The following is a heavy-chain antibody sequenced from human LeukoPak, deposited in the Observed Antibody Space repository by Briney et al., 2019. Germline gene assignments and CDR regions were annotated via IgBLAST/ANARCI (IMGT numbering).Heavy chain of an antibody. CDR2: IDPNSGGT. D-gene: IGHD3-22*01. CDR1: GYTFSDYY. J-gene: IGHJ3*02. V-gene: IGHV1-2*02. Sequence: GASVRVSSKASGYTFSDYYLHWVRQAPGQGGEWMGCIDPNSGGTKYTQKFQGRVTMTRDTSITTAYMELSRLRSDDTAMFYCAREYYDRSGRKHAFENWGQGTMVTVSS. CDR3: AREYYDRSGRKHAFEN.